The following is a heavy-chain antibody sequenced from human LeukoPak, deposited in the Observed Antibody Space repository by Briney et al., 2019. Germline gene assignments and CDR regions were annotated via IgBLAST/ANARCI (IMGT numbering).Heavy chain of an antibody. J-gene: IGHJ4*02. Sequence: SGGSLRLSCAASGFTFSSYAMHWARQAPGKGLEYVSAITSDGARTYYANSVKGRFTISRDNSKNTLYLQMGGLRAEDMAVYYCARRYCTSTSCYGNTFYFDYWGQGTLVTVSS. CDR3: ARRYCTSTSCYGNTFYFDY. CDR2: ITSDGART. D-gene: IGHD2-2*01. V-gene: IGHV3-64*01. CDR1: GFTFSSYA.